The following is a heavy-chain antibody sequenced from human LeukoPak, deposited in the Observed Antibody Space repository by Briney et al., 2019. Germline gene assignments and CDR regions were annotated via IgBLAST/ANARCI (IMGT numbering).Heavy chain of an antibody. CDR2: ISAYNGNT. D-gene: IGHD4-23*01. CDR3: ARSKGVTVVTLFDY. Sequence: GASVKVSCKTSGYTFPNYGISWVRQAPGQGLEWMGWISAYNGNTNYAQKLQGRVTMTTDTSTSTAYMELRSLRSDDTAVYYCARSKGVTVVTLFDYWGQGTLVTVSS. J-gene: IGHJ4*02. CDR1: GYTFPNYG. V-gene: IGHV1-18*01.